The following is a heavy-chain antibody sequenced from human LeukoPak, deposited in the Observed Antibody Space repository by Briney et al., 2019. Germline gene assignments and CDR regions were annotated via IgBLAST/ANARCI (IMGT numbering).Heavy chain of an antibody. V-gene: IGHV4-31*03. CDR2: IYYSGST. Sequence: SQTLSLTCTVSGGSISSGGYYWSWIHQHPRKGLEWIGYIYYSGSTYYNPSLKTRVTITVDTSKNQFSLKLGSVTGADTAVYYCERDSVDAGGDPWGQGTLVTVSS. CDR3: ERDSVDAGGDP. CDR1: GGSISSGGYY. D-gene: IGHD3-10*01. J-gene: IGHJ5*02.